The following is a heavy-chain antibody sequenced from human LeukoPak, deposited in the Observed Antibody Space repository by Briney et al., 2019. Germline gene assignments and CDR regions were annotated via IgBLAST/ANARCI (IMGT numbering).Heavy chain of an antibody. CDR1: GLTFSIYG. CDR2: IWFDGSNK. J-gene: IGHJ5*02. CDR3: ASRGITGTTSYNYFDP. D-gene: IGHD1-7*01. V-gene: IGHV3-30*02. Sequence: HPGGSLRLSCAASGLTFSIYGMHWVRQAPGKGLEWVAFIWFDGSNKYYTDSVKGRFTISRDNSKSTLYLQMNSLRAEDTAVYYCASRGITGTTSYNYFDPWGQGTLVTVSS.